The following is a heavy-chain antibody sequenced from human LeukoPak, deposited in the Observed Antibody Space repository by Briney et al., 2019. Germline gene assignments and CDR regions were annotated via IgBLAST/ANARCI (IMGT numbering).Heavy chain of an antibody. CDR2: IYSGGDT. Sequence: GGSLRLPCAASVFTVSSNYMMGWVRQAPGKGLEWVSGIYSGGDTYYGDSVKGRFTISRDNSNNTLYLQMNSLRAEDTAVYYCASSYFDNRGSGYFQHWGQGTLVTVSS. D-gene: IGHD3-22*01. J-gene: IGHJ1*01. CDR1: VFTVSSNY. V-gene: IGHV3-53*01. CDR3: ASSYFDNRGSGYFQH.